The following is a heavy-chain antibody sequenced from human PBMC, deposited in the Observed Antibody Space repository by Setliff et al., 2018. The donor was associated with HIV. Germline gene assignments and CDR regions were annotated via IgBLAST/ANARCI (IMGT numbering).Heavy chain of an antibody. Sequence: PSATLSLTCTVSGGSISSGSNYWGWIRQPPGKGLEWIGTIYYSGSTYYNTSLKSRVTISVDTYKNQLSLKLSSVTAADTAVYYCARDGGAARPMDVWGKGTTVTVSS. CDR2: IYYSGST. V-gene: IGHV4-39*07. CDR3: ARDGGAARPMDV. D-gene: IGHD6-6*01. J-gene: IGHJ6*03. CDR1: GGSISSGSNY.